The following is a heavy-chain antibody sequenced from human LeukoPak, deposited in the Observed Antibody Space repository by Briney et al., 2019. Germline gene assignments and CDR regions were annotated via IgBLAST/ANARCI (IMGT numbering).Heavy chain of an antibody. J-gene: IGHJ6*02. CDR3: GRVQSGSLLRYGMDV. Sequence: ASVKVSCKASGYTLTTSDINWVRQATGQGLEWMGWMNPNTGNTGFTQKFQGRVTMTRNTSINTAYMELRSLRSEDTAVYYCGRVQSGSLLRYGMDVWGQGTTVTVSS. V-gene: IGHV1-8*01. CDR2: MNPNTGNT. D-gene: IGHD3-10*01. CDR1: GYTLTTSD.